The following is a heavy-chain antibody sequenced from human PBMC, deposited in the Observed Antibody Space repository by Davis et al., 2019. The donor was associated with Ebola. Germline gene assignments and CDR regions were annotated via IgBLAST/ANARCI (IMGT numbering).Heavy chain of an antibody. J-gene: IGHJ3*02. CDR2: IDHNGIT. Sequence: GSLSLSSAVYGGSFSGYYWTWIRQPPGKGLEWIGEIDHNGITTYTPSPKSRVTISITKSKNHFSLTLTSLAAADTAVYFCARVGSSRRIPAARMGASARRNDPFDIWGQGTMVTVSS. CDR1: GGSFSGYY. D-gene: IGHD2-2*01. V-gene: IGHV4-34*01. CDR3: ARVGSSRRIPAARMGASARRNDPFDI.